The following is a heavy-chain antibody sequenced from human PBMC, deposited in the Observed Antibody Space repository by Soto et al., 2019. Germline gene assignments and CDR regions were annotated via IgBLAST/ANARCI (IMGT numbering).Heavy chain of an antibody. V-gene: IGHV1-2*02. Sequence: GASVKVSCKASGYTFTGYYMHWVRQAPGQGLEWMGWINPNSGGTNYAQKFQGRVTMTRDTSISTAYMELSRLRSDDTAVYYCARELMGAVAGKRCIDPSGQGTLLTLFS. D-gene: IGHD6-19*01. CDR1: GYTFTGYY. CDR3: ARELMGAVAGKRCIDP. J-gene: IGHJ5*02. CDR2: INPNSGGT.